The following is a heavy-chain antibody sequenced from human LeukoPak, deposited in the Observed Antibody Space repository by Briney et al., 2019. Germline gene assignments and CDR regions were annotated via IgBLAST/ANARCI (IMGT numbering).Heavy chain of an antibody. CDR2: IDDGGNT. D-gene: IGHD2-21*02. CDR3: ARFSKMTWGDWGDAFDV. V-gene: IGHV4-34*01. J-gene: IGHJ3*01. CDR1: GGSFSDYF. Sequence: SETLSLMCSVYGGSFSDYFWSWIRQPPGKGLELIGEIDDGGNTNYNPSLMSRVIVAMEKSKKQFSLVMRSVTAADTAIYYCARFSKMTWGDWGDAFDVWGQGTTVIVSS.